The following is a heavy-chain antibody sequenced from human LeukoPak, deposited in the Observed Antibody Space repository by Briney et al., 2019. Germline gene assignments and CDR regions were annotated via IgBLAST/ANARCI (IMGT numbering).Heavy chain of an antibody. CDR3: ARQGRNYWFDP. CDR1: GGSISSSSYY. D-gene: IGHD1-14*01. J-gene: IGHJ5*02. Sequence: SETLSLTCTVSGGSISSSSYYWGWIRQPPGKGLEWIGSIYYSGSTYYNPSLKSRVTISVDTSKNQFSLKLSSVTAADTAVYYCARQGRNYWFDPWGQGTLVTVSS. CDR2: IYYSGST. V-gene: IGHV4-39*07.